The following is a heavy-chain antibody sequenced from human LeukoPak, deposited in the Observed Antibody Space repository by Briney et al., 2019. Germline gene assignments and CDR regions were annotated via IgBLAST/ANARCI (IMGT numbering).Heavy chain of an antibody. Sequence: PGGSLRLSCAASGFTFSSYGMHWVRQAPGKGLEWVAGISYDGSNKYYADSVKGRFTISRNNSKNTLYLQMNSLRAEDTAVYYCAKDSAGTYYFDYWGQGTLVTVSS. CDR3: AKDSAGTYYFDY. CDR2: ISYDGSNK. J-gene: IGHJ4*02. CDR1: GFTFSSYG. D-gene: IGHD6-13*01. V-gene: IGHV3-30*18.